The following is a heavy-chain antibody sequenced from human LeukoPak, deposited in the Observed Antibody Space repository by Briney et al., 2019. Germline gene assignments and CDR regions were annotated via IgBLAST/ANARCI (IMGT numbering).Heavy chain of an antibody. Sequence: GGSLRLSCVASGFTFSSYGMHWVRQAPGKGLVWASHINSDGSTTNYADSVRGRFAISGDNAKNTVHLQMISLRAEDTAVYYCARDYNYAIDYWGQGTLVTVPS. D-gene: IGHD5-18*01. J-gene: IGHJ4*02. CDR2: INSDGSTT. CDR1: GFTFSSYG. V-gene: IGHV3-74*01. CDR3: ARDYNYAIDY.